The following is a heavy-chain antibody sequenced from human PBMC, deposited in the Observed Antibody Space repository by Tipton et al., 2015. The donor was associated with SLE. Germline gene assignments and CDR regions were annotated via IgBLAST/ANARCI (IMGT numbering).Heavy chain of an antibody. CDR2: IYYSGST. J-gene: IGHJ2*01. CDR3: ARAGSYSSSWVNL. CDR1: GGSISSYY. Sequence: TLSLTCTVSGGSISSYYWSWIRQPPGKGLEWIGYIYYSGSTNYNPSLKSRVTISVDTSKNQFSLKLSSVTAADTAVYYCARAGSYSSSWVNLWGRGTLVTVSS. D-gene: IGHD6-13*01. V-gene: IGHV4-59*01.